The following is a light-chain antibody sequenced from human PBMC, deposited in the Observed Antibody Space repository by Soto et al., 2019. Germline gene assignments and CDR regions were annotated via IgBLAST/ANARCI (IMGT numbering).Light chain of an antibody. CDR3: QSYDSSLSAYV. V-gene: IGLV1-40*01. J-gene: IGLJ1*01. CDR2: ENN. Sequence: QLVLTQPASVSGAPGQRVTISCTGSSSNIGAGYEAHWYQQVPGTAPKLLIYENNNRPSGVPDRFSGAKSGTSASLAITGLQDEDEAEDYCQSYDSSLSAYVFGTGTKVTVL. CDR1: SSNIGAGYE.